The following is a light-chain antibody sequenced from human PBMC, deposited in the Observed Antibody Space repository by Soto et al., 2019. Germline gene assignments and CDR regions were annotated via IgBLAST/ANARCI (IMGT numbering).Light chain of an antibody. CDR2: EAS. CDR3: QQRSNWPWT. J-gene: IGKJ1*01. Sequence: IVMTQSPATLSVSPGERATLSCRASESVSTFLAWYQQKPGQAPRLLIYEASSRATGIPARFSGGGSGTVFTLTISRLEPEDFAVYYCQQRSNWPWTFGQGTKVDIK. V-gene: IGKV3-11*01. CDR1: ESVSTF.